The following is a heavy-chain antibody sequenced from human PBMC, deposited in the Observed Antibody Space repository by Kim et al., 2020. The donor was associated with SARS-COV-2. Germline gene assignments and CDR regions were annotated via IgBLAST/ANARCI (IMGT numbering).Heavy chain of an antibody. J-gene: IGHJ4*02. V-gene: IGHV1-69*01. D-gene: IGHD2-8*01. CDR3: ARDGAVTNRKFDY. Sequence: YANKFQGRATITADESTSTAYMELNNLASEDTAVYYCARDGAVTNRKFDYWDQGTQVTVTS.